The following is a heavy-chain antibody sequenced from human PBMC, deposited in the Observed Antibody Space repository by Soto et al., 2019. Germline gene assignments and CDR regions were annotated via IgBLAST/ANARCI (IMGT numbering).Heavy chain of an antibody. CDR3: ARGLPLAADY. J-gene: IGHJ4*02. V-gene: IGHV1-3*01. CDR2: INAGNGNT. CDR1: GYTFTSYA. Sequence: ASVKASCKASGYTFTSYAIHCVRQAPGQRLEWMGWINAGNGNTEYPQKFQGRVTITRDTSASTAYMELSSLRSEDTAVYYCARGLPLAADYWGQGTLVTVSS.